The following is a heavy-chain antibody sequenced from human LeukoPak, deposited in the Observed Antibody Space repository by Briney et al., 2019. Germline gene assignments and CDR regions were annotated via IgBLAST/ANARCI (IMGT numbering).Heavy chain of an antibody. V-gene: IGHV4-59*01. CDR3: AREGCSSTSCSQTSFDS. Sequence: SETLSLTCTVSGGSISSFYWHWIRQSPGKGLEWIRNIYYTGSTNYNPSLKSRVTISVDRSKNQFSLKLTSLTAADTAVYYCAREGCSSTSCSQTSFDSWGQGTLVSVSS. CDR1: GGSISSFY. CDR2: IYYTGST. D-gene: IGHD2-2*01. J-gene: IGHJ4*02.